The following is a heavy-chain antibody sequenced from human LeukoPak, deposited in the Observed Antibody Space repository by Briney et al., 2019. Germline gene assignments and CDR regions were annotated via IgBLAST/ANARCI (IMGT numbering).Heavy chain of an antibody. Sequence: PGGSLRLSCAASGFTFSSYAMSWVRQSPGKGLEWIGEIFHSGTTSYKASLESRVTMLLDKSKNQFSLRLNSVTAADTAVYFCARLRLSGGSFSVGWFDPWGQGIQVTVSS. CDR2: IFHSGTT. D-gene: IGHD1-26*01. J-gene: IGHJ5*02. V-gene: IGHV4-4*01. CDR3: ARLRLSGGSFSVGWFDP. CDR1: GFTFSSYAM.